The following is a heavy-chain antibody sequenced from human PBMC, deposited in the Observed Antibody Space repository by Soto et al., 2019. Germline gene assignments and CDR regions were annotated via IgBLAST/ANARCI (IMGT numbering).Heavy chain of an antibody. CDR2: INPNIGGT. J-gene: IGHJ6*02. D-gene: IGHD5-18*01. CDR3: ARAYSYGYVGYYYYGMDV. Sequence: ASVKVSCKASGYTFTGYYMHWVRQAPGQGLEWMGWINPNIGGTNYAQKFQGWVTMTRDTSISTAYMELRSLRSDDTAVYYCARAYSYGYVGYYYYGMDVWGQGTTVTVSS. CDR1: GYTFTGYY. V-gene: IGHV1-2*04.